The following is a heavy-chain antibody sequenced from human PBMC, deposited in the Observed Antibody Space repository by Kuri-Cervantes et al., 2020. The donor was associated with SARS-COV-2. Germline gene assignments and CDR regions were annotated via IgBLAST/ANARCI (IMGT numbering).Heavy chain of an antibody. V-gene: IGHV3-15*01. Sequence: GESLKISCAASGFTFSNAWMSWVRQAPGKGLEWVGRIKSKTDGGTTDYAAPVKGRFTISRDDSKNTLYLQMNSLKTDDTAMYYCTRGPIRGFDIWGQGTMVTVSS. D-gene: IGHD3-3*02. CDR2: IKSKTDGGTT. CDR3: TRGPIRGFDI. CDR1: GFTFSNAW. J-gene: IGHJ3*02.